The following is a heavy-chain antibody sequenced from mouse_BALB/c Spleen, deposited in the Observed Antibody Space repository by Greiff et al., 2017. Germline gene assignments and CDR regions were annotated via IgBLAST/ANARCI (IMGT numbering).Heavy chain of an antibody. CDR1: GFTFSDYY. J-gene: IGHJ2*01. Sequence: EVQGVESGGGLVKPGGSLKLSCAASGFTFSDYYMYWVRQTPEKRLEWVATISDGGGSTYYPDTVKGRFTISRDNAKNTLYLQMSSLKSEDTAMYYCARHGDDGYYGNYWGQGTTLTVSS. D-gene: IGHD2-3*01. V-gene: IGHV5-4*02. CDR2: ISDGGGST. CDR3: ARHGDDGYYGNY.